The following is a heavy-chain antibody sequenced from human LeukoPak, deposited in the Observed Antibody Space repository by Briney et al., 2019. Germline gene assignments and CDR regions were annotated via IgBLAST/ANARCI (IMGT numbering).Heavy chain of an antibody. J-gene: IGHJ4*02. Sequence: GGSLRLSCAASGFIFSSYGMHWVRQAPGRGLEWVAFIRYDGIKKYYADSVKGRFTISRDNSKNTPYLQMNGLRAEDTAPYYCVKDEDWGFGSWGQGTPVTVSS. CDR2: IRYDGIKK. D-gene: IGHD7-27*01. CDR1: GFIFSSYG. CDR3: VKDEDWGFGS. V-gene: IGHV3-30*02.